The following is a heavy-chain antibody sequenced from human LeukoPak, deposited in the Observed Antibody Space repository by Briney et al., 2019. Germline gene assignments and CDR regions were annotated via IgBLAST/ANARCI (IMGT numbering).Heavy chain of an antibody. Sequence: GGSLRLSCAASGFTFSSYAMSWVRQAPGKGLGWVSAVSGSGGSTYYADSVKGRFTISRDNSKNTLYLQMNSLRAEDTAVYYCARRWDYQTTDAFDIWGQGTMVTVSS. V-gene: IGHV3-23*01. CDR2: VSGSGGST. J-gene: IGHJ3*02. CDR3: ARRWDYQTTDAFDI. CDR1: GFTFSSYA. D-gene: IGHD1-7*01.